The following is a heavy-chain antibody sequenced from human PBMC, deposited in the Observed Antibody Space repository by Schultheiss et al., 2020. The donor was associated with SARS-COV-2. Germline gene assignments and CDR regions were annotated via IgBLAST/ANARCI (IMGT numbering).Heavy chain of an antibody. CDR3: ARHAEQEQWLVRFDY. J-gene: IGHJ4*02. D-gene: IGHD6-19*01. CDR2: IYYSGST. V-gene: IGHV4-31*03. Sequence: SETLSLTCTVSGGSISSGGYYWSWIRQHPGKGLEWIGYIYYSGSTYYNPSLKSRVTISVDTSKNQFSLKLSSVTAADTAVYYCARHAEQEQWLVRFDYWGQGTLVTVSS. CDR1: GGSISSGGYY.